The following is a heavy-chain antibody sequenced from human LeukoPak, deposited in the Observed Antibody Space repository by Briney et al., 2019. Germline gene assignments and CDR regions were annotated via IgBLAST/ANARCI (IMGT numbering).Heavy chain of an antibody. CDR1: GFSLSSYW. CDR2: INNDGSVR. V-gene: IGHV3-74*01. CDR3: AGAGASLPNYSDD. Sequence: GGSLRLSCAASGFSLSSYWMHWVRQPPGKGLVWVSRINNDGSVRTYADSVKGRFTISRDDAKNALYLQMNSLRVEDTAIYYCAGAGASLPNYSDDWGQGTLVTVSS. J-gene: IGHJ4*02. D-gene: IGHD1-26*01.